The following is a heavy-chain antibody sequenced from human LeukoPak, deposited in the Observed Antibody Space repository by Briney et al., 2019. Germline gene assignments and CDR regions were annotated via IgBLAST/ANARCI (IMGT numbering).Heavy chain of an antibody. V-gene: IGHV3-23*01. Sequence: GGSLRLSCAASGFTFSSYAMSWVRQAPGKGLEWVSAISGSGGTTYYADSVKGRLTISRENSRNRLYLQMNSLRAEDTAVYYCAKDLSSGWYYFDYWGQGTLVTVSS. CDR3: AKDLSSGWYYFDY. D-gene: IGHD6-19*01. CDR2: ISGSGGTT. J-gene: IGHJ4*02. CDR1: GFTFSSYA.